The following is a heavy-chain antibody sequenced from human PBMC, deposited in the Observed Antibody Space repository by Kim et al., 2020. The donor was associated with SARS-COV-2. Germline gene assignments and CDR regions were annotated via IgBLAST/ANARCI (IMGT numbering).Heavy chain of an antibody. CDR2: ISAYNGNT. J-gene: IGHJ4*02. D-gene: IGHD3-22*01. CDR1: GYTFTSYG. Sequence: ASVKVSCKASGYTFTSYGISWVRQAPGQGLEWMGWISAYNGNTNYAQKLQGRVTMTTDTSTSTAYMELRSLRSDDTAVYYCARDPHTDYYDSSGYSFDYWGQGTLVTVSS. CDR3: ARDPHTDYYDSSGYSFDY. V-gene: IGHV1-18*01.